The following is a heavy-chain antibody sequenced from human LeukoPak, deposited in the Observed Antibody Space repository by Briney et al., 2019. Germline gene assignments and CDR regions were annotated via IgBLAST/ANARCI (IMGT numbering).Heavy chain of an antibody. CDR3: ARAYGRTGSYFDY. J-gene: IGHJ4*02. CDR1: GGSFSGYY. Sequence: PSETLSLTCAVYGGSFSGYYWSWIRQPPGKGLEWIGEINHSGSTNYNPSLKSRVTISVDTSKNQFSLKLSSVTAADTAVCYCARAYGRTGSYFDYWGQGTLVTVSS. D-gene: IGHD3-10*02. V-gene: IGHV4-34*01. CDR2: INHSGST.